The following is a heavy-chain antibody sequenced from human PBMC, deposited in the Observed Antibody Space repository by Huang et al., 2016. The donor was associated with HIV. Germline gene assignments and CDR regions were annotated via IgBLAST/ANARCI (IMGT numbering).Heavy chain of an antibody. CDR2: IRAYNGNT. Sequence: QVELVQSGAEVKRPGASVRVSCKAAGYIFTKYGINWVRQAPGQGLEWMGGIRAYNGNTNYAEKFQGIVTLTRDTSATTAYMELRDVTSADTAVYYCARDHWYPLQNWFDLWGQGTLVTVSS. V-gene: IGHV1-18*01. CDR3: ARDHWYPLQNWFDL. D-gene: IGHD1-1*01. J-gene: IGHJ5*01. CDR1: GYIFTKYG.